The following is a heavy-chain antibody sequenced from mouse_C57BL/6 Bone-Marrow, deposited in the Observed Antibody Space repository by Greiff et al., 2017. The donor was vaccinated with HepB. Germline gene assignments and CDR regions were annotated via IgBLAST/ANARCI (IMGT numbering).Heavy chain of an antibody. J-gene: IGHJ4*01. CDR1: GYTFTDYY. V-gene: IGHV1-76*01. D-gene: IGHD1-1*01. Sequence: VQLQESGAELVRPGASVKLSCKASGYTFTDYYINWVKQRPGQGLEWIARIYPGSGNTYYNEKFKGKATLTAEKSSSTAYMQLSSLTSEDSAVYFCARRVLRWNAMDYWGQGTSVTVSS. CDR2: IYPGSGNT. CDR3: ARRVLRWNAMDY.